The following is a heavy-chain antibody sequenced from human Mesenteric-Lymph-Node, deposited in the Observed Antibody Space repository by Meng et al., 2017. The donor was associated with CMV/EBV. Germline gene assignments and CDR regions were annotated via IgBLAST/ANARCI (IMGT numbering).Heavy chain of an antibody. V-gene: IGHV4-34*01. CDR2: INHSGST. D-gene: IGHD4-23*01. Sequence: HVQVQEWGAGMLKPSEPPSLTCAVYGGSFSGYYWSWIRQPPGKGLEWIGEINHSGSTNYNPSLKSRVTISVDTSKNQFSLKLSSVTAADTAVYYCARHQRWLKSEGGFNYWGQGTLVTVSS. CDR3: ARHQRWLKSEGGFNY. J-gene: IGHJ4*02. CDR1: GGSFSGYY.